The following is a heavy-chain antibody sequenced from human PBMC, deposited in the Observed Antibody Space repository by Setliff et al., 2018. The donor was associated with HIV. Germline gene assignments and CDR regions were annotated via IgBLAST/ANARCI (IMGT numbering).Heavy chain of an antibody. D-gene: IGHD6-19*01. V-gene: IGHV3-23*01. CDR3: ARRNSGWYDAFDI. J-gene: IGHJ3*02. CDR1: GFTFSNYA. CDR2: ISGSAGTT. Sequence: PGGSLRLSCAASGFTFSNYAMSWVRQAPGKGLEWVSGISGSAGTTYYADSVKGRFTVSRDNSKNTLYLQMNSLRAEDTAVYHCARRNSGWYDAFDIWGQGTMVTVSS.